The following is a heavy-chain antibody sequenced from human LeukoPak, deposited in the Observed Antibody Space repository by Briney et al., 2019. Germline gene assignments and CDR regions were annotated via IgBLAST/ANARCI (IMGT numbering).Heavy chain of an antibody. J-gene: IGHJ4*02. CDR1: GFTFSSYA. Sequence: GGSLRLSCAASGFTFSSYAMSWVRQAPGKGLEWVSAISGSGGSTYYADSVKGRFTISRDNSKNTLYLQMNSLSAEDTAVYYCATLDIVATIGDYWGQGTLVTVSS. D-gene: IGHD5-12*01. V-gene: IGHV3-23*01. CDR2: ISGSGGST. CDR3: ATLDIVATIGDY.